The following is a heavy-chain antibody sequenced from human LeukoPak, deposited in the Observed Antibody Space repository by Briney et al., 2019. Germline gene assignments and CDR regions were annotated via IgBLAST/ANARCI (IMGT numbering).Heavy chain of an antibody. D-gene: IGHD3-10*01. CDR2: ISAYNGNT. J-gene: IGHJ4*02. CDR3: ARVDVRGVISPVWVLDY. Sequence: GASVKVSCKASGYTFTSYGISWVRQAPGQGLEWMGWISAYNGNTNYAQKLQGRVTMTTDTSTSTAYMELRSLRSDDTAVYYCARVDVRGVISPVWVLDYWGQGTLVTVSS. V-gene: IGHV1-18*01. CDR1: GYTFTSYG.